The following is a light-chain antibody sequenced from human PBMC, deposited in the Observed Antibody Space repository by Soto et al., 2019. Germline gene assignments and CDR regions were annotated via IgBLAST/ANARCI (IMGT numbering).Light chain of an antibody. CDR2: DNN. Sequence: QSVLTHPPSVSAAPGQKVTISCSGSSSNIGNNYVSWYQQLPGTAPKLLIYDNNKRHTVIPERVSGSEYGTSATLSITGVQTGNAADYYCGTWDRSLSNVIFGGGTKLTVL. V-gene: IGLV1-51*01. CDR3: GTWDRSLSNVI. J-gene: IGLJ2*01. CDR1: SSNIGNNY.